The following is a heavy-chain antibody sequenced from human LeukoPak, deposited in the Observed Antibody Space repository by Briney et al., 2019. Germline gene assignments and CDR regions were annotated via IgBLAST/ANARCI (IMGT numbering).Heavy chain of an antibody. Sequence: PSETLSLTCAVSGYSISSGYYWGWIRQPPGKGLEWIGSIYHSGSAYYNPSLKSRVTISVDTSKNQFSPKLSSVTAADTAVYYCARGGSGSYYDYYFDYWGQGTLVTVSS. V-gene: IGHV4-38-2*01. CDR3: ARGGSGSYYDYYFDY. CDR2: IYHSGSA. D-gene: IGHD3-10*01. J-gene: IGHJ4*02. CDR1: GYSISSGYY.